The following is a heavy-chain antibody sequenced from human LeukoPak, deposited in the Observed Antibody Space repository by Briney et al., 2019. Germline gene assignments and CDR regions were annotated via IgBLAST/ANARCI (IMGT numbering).Heavy chain of an antibody. D-gene: IGHD1-26*01. Sequence: GGSLRLSCAASQFRFSFYSLHWVRQAPGKGLEWLAAISFDGGDQHYADSVKGRFTISRDNSNNTLYLQMNSLRAEDTAVYYCAKKLNWWFDPWGQGTLVTVSS. CDR3: AKKLNWWFDP. V-gene: IGHV3-30-3*02. CDR1: QFRFSFYS. CDR2: ISFDGGDQ. J-gene: IGHJ5*02.